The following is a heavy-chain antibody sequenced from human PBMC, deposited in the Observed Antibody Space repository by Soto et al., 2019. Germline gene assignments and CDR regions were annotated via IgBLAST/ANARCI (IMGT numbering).Heavy chain of an antibody. Sequence: QVQLVQPGAEVKKPGSSVNVSCKTSGGTFGNSAVTWVRQAPGQGLEWLGGIVPMFGTANYAQKSQGIVIITADESPSTAYTELDRLKAADPAVYYCARDGDPQSAFWSGPLGGGRFDPWGQGTLVTVSS. D-gene: IGHD3-3*01. V-gene: IGHV1-69*12. CDR2: IVPMFGTA. CDR3: ARDGDPQSAFWSGPLGGGRFDP. J-gene: IGHJ5*02. CDR1: GGTFGNSA.